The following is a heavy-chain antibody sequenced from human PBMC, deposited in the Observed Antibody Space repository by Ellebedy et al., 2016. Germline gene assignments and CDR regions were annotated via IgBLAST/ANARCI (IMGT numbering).Heavy chain of an antibody. J-gene: IGHJ3*02. V-gene: IGHV5-51*01. CDR3: ARHSGGNYLSDAFDI. CDR2: IYPGDSDT. D-gene: IGHD2/OR15-2a*01. Sequence: GGSLRLXXKGSGYSFTSYWIGWVRQMPGKGLEWMGIIYPGDSDTRYSPSFQGQVTISADKSISTAYLQWSSLKASDTAIYYCARHSGGNYLSDAFDIWGQGTMVTVSS. CDR1: GYSFTSYW.